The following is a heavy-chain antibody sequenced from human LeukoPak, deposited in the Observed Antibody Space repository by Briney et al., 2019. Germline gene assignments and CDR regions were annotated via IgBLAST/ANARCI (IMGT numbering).Heavy chain of an antibody. Sequence: SGGSLRLSCAASGFTFISYTMNWVRQAPGKGLEWVSSISMSSNYIYYADSVKGRFTISRDNSKNTLYLQMNSLRAEDTAVYYCARGSFEAPHGYYLWGVSAFDIWGQGTMVTVSS. CDR3: ARGSFEAPHGYYLWGVSAFDI. D-gene: IGHD3-10*01. CDR2: ISMSSNYI. J-gene: IGHJ3*02. V-gene: IGHV3-21*01. CDR1: GFTFISYT.